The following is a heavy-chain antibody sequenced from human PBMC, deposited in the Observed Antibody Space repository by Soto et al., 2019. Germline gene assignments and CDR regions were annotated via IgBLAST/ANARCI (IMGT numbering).Heavy chain of an antibody. CDR3: VRSSGWTGDY. J-gene: IGHJ4*02. D-gene: IGHD3-10*01. CDR1: GFTLSNYA. V-gene: IGHV3-23*01. CDR2: ISGSGVST. Sequence: GGSLRLSCAASGFTLSNYAMSWVRQAPGKGLEWVSAISGSGVSTYYADSVKGRFTISRDNAKSSLNLQMNSLRAEDTAVYHCVRSSGWTGDYWGQGILVTVSS.